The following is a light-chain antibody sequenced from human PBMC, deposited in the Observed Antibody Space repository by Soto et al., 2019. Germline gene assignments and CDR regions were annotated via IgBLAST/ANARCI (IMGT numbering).Light chain of an antibody. V-gene: IGKV3-20*01. Sequence: EIVLTQSPGTLSLSPGERATLSCRASQSVSSSYLAWYQQKPGQAPRLLIYGASTRATGIPDRFSGSASGTDFTLTISGLEPEDFAVYYCQQSGSSPPTFGQGTKVEIK. CDR3: QQSGSSPPT. J-gene: IGKJ1*01. CDR2: GAS. CDR1: QSVSSSY.